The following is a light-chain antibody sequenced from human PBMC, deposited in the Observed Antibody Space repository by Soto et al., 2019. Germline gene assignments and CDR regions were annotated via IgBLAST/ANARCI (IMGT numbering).Light chain of an antibody. Sequence: IRMTQSPSTLSASIGDRVTISCRASQTISSWLAWYQQKPGKAPKLLILVASTLPSGVPSRFSGSGSGTDFTLTISSLQPEDFATYYCQQSYSNTQTFGQGTKVDI. V-gene: IGKV1-39*01. J-gene: IGKJ1*01. CDR2: VAS. CDR3: QQSYSNTQT. CDR1: QTISSW.